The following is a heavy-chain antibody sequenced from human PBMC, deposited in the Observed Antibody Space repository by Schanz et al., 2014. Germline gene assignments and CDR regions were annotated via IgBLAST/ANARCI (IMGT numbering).Heavy chain of an antibody. D-gene: IGHD2-2*01. Sequence: VHLLDSGGGLVQPGGSLRLSCAASGFMFSSYGMHWVRQAPGKGLEWVGVISYDGSKKSYADSVKGRFTISRDNSKNTLYLQMNSLRPGDTAVYYCARESSNDIVLVPGAVFDHWGQGILVTVSS. CDR2: ISYDGSKK. CDR1: GFMFSSYG. V-gene: IGHV3-30*03. CDR3: ARESSNDIVLVPGAVFDH. J-gene: IGHJ4*02.